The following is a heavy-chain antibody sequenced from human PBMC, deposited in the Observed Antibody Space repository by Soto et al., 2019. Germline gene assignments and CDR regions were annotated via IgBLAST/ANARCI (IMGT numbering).Heavy chain of an antibody. Sequence: SETLSLTCTVSGGSISSYYWSWIRQPPGKGLEWIGYIYYSGSTNYNPSLKSRFTISRDNANNSLYLQMNSLRAEDTAVYYCVRIASAVSDYWGHGTLVTVSS. D-gene: IGHD6-13*01. CDR2: IYYSGST. CDR1: GGSISSYY. J-gene: IGHJ4*01. V-gene: IGHV4-59*12. CDR3: VRIASAVSDY.